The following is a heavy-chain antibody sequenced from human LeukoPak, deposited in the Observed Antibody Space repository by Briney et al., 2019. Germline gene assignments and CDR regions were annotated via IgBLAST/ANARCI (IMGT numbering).Heavy chain of an antibody. J-gene: IGHJ4*02. V-gene: IGHV3-74*01. CDR2: VNSDGSST. CDR3: ARDNTRGGLDY. CDR1: GFTFSSYW. Sequence: PGGSLRLSCAASGFTFSSYWMHWVRQAPGKGLVWVSRVNSDGSSTSYADSVKGRFTISRDNAKNTLYLQMNSLRAEDTAVYYCARDNTRGGLDYWGQGTLVTVSS. D-gene: IGHD2-15*01.